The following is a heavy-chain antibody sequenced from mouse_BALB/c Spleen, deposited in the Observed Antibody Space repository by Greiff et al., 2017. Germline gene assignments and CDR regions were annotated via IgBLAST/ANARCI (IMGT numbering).Heavy chain of an antibody. D-gene: IGHD1-2*01. V-gene: IGHV14-3*02. CDR2: IDPANGNT. J-gene: IGHJ2*01. Sequence: EVQLVESGAELVKPGASVKLSCTASGFNIKDTYMHWVKQRPEQGLEWIGRIDPANGNTKYDPKFQGKATITADTSSNTAYLQLSSLTSEDTAVYYCASTTTAYYFDYWGQGTTLTVSS. CDR1: GFNIKDTY. CDR3: ASTTTAYYFDY.